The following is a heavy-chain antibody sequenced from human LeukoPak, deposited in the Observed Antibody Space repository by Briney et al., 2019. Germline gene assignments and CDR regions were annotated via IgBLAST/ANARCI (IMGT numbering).Heavy chain of an antibody. Sequence: KPSETLSLTCTVSGDSISSNSYFWGWIRQPPGKGLEWIGSVYYGGSSYYNPSLKSRVTISVDTSNNQFSLKLSSVTAADTAVYYCARDDGYTYGFKTSDYWGQGTLVTVSS. V-gene: IGHV4-39*07. CDR2: VYYGGSS. D-gene: IGHD5-18*01. CDR3: ARDDGYTYGFKTSDY. CDR1: GDSISSNSYF. J-gene: IGHJ4*02.